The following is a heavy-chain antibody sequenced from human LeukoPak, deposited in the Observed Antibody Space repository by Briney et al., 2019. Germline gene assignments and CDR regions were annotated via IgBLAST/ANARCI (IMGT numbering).Heavy chain of an antibody. D-gene: IGHD3-3*01. Sequence: ASVKVSCKASGYTFTSYYMHWVRQAPGQGIEWMGIISPSGGSTSYAQKFQGRVTMTRDTSTSTVYMELSSLRSEDTAVYYCARGGYYDFWSGFIRDYMDVWGKGTTVTVSS. J-gene: IGHJ6*03. V-gene: IGHV1-46*01. CDR1: GYTFTSYY. CDR3: ARGGYYDFWSGFIRDYMDV. CDR2: ISPSGGST.